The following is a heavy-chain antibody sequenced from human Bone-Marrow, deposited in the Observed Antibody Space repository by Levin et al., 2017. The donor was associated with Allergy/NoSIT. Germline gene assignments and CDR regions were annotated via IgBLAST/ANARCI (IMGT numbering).Heavy chain of an antibody. CDR2: IYPGDSDT. V-gene: IGHV5-51*01. D-gene: IGHD1-26*01. CDR3: ARQQEQMDPFDM. J-gene: IGHJ3*02. CDR1: GYSFTSYW. Sequence: PGESLKISCKDSGYSFTSYWIAWVRQMPGKGLEWMGSIYPGDSDTRYSPSFQGQVTISADKSISTAYLQWNSLKSSDTAMYYCARQQEQMDPFDMWGQGTKVTVS.